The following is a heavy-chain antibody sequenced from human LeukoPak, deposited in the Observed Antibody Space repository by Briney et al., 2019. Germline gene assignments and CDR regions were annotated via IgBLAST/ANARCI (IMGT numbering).Heavy chain of an antibody. CDR3: ARDMGDY. D-gene: IGHD3-16*01. V-gene: IGHV3-7*01. J-gene: IGHJ4*02. Sequence: HSGGSLRLSCAASGFTFSTYWMNWVRQAPGKGLEGVANIEQDGSEKYYVDSVRGRFTISRDNAKNSLYLQMNSLRADDTAVYYCARDMGDYWGQGTLVTVSS. CDR2: IEQDGSEK. CDR1: GFTFSTYW.